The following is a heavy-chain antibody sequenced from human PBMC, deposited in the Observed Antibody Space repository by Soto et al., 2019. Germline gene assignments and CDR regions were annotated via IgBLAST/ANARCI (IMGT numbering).Heavy chain of an antibody. V-gene: IGHV5-51*01. CDR1: GDSFTTYW. Sequence: RESLKISCKASGDSFTTYWIGWVRQMPGKGLEWMGIIYPGDSDARYSPSFQGQVTISADKSISTAYLQWSTLKASDTAMYYCARSGYCSCPTCYRSNHYIVAWREGTTVTVP. D-gene: IGHD2-2*01. CDR2: IYPGDSDA. J-gene: IGHJ6*03. CDR3: ARSGYCSCPTCYRSNHYIVA.